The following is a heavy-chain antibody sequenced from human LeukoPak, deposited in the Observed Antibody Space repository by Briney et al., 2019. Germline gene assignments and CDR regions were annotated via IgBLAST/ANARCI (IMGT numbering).Heavy chain of an antibody. Sequence: GSLRLSCAASGFTFSSFGMHWVRQAPGKGLEWVTFIRFDGSNKYYADSVKGRFTISRDNSKNTLYLQMNSLRAEDTAIYYCARVWGGTYFGGWFDPWGQGTLVTVSS. J-gene: IGHJ5*02. CDR3: ARVWGGTYFGGWFDP. CDR1: GFTFSSFG. V-gene: IGHV3-30*02. D-gene: IGHD1-26*01. CDR2: IRFDGSNK.